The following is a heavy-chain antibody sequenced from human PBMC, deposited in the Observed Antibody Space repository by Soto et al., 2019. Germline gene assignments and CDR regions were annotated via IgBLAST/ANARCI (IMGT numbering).Heavy chain of an antibody. CDR2: IIPIFGTA. V-gene: IGHV1-69*01. CDR3: ARVIAVAGTGVLAFDI. Sequence: QVQLVQSGAEVKKPGSSVKVSCKASGGTFSSYAISWVRQAPGQGLEWMGGIIPIFGTANYAQKFQGRVTITADESTSTDYMELSSLRAEDTAVYYWARVIAVAGTGVLAFDIWGQGTMVTVSS. CDR1: GGTFSSYA. J-gene: IGHJ3*02. D-gene: IGHD6-19*01.